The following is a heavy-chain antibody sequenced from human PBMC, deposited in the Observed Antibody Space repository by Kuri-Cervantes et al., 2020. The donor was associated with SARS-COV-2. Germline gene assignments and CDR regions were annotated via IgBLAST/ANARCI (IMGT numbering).Heavy chain of an antibody. V-gene: IGHV4-38-2*01. J-gene: IGHJ4*02. CDR2: IHYSGSN. CDR3: ARGRLWSGYYTYFDY. CDR1: GYAIASGYH. D-gene: IGHD3-3*01. Sequence: GSLRLSCGVSGYAIASGYHWGWIRQPPGKGLEWIGNIHYSGSNYYNPSLKTRVIISIDMSKNQFSLKMSSVTAADTAVYYCARGRLWSGYYTYFDYWGQGTLVTVSS.